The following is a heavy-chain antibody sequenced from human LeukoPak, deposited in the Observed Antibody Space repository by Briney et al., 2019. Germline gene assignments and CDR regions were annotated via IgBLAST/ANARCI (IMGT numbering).Heavy chain of an antibody. J-gene: IGHJ5*02. CDR2: INPNSGGT. D-gene: IGHD6-6*01. CDR3: ARVIAARNWFDP. CDR1: GYTFTGYY. Sequence: GASVKVSCKASGYTFTGYYVHWVRQAPGQGLEWMGWINPNSGGTNYAQKFQGRVTMTRDTSISTAYMELSRLRSDDTAVYYCARVIAARNWFDPWGQGTLVTVSS. V-gene: IGHV1-2*02.